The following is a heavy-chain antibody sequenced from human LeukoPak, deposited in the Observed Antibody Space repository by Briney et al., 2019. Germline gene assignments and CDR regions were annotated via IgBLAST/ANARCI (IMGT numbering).Heavy chain of an antibody. CDR1: GFTFDDYA. V-gene: IGHV3-9*01. CDR3: AKEGGYCSSTSCYASIEVDYYYYMDV. CDR2: ISWNSGSI. J-gene: IGHJ6*03. Sequence: GGSLRLSCAASGFTFDDYAMHWVRQAPGKGLEWVSGISWNSGSIDYADSVKGRFTISRDNAKNYLYLQMNSLRAEDTAVYYCAKEGGYCSSTSCYASIEVDYYYYMDVWGKGTTVTVSS. D-gene: IGHD2-2*01.